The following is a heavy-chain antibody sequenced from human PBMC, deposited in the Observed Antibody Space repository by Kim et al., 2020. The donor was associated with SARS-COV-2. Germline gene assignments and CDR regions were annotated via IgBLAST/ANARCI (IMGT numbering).Heavy chain of an antibody. J-gene: IGHJ4*01. Sequence: GGSLRLSCAASGFTFSSYAMHWVRQAPGKGLEWVAVISYDGSNKYYADSVKGRFTISRDNSKNTLYLQMNSLRAEDTAVYYCARPDIVVGVAALFDYWG. CDR3: ARPDIVVGVAALFDY. CDR2: ISYDGSNK. CDR1: GFTFSSYA. D-gene: IGHD2-15*01. V-gene: IGHV3-30*04.